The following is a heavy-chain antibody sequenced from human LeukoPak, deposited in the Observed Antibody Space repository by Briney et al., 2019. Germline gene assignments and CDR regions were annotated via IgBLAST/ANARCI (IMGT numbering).Heavy chain of an antibody. J-gene: IGHJ5*02. CDR3: ARGGLPRENWFDP. V-gene: IGHV4-4*07. CDR1: DGSISTYY. CDR2: IYTTGST. D-gene: IGHD3/OR15-3a*01. Sequence: SETLSLTCTVSDGSISTYYWSWIRQPAGKGLEWIGRIYTTGSTNYNPSLKSRVTMSVDTSKNQFSLKLTSVTAADTAVYYCARGGLPRENWFDPWGQGTLVTVSS.